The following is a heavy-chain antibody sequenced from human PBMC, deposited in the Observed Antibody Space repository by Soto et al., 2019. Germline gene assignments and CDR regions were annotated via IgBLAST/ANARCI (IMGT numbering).Heavy chain of an antibody. CDR3: TTDSGYDCAFDI. D-gene: IGHD5-12*01. V-gene: IGHV3-15*01. CDR1: GFTFSNAW. J-gene: IGHJ3*02. CDR2: IKSKTDGGTT. Sequence: EVQLVESGGGLVKPGGSLRLSCAASGFTFSNAWMSWVRQAPGKGLEWVGRIKSKTDGGTTDYAAPVKGRFTISRDDSKNTLYLQMNSLKTEDTAVYYCTTDSGYDCAFDIWGQGTMVTVSS.